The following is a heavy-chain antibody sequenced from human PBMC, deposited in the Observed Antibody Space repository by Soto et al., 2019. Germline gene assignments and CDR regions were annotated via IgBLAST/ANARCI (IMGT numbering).Heavy chain of an antibody. J-gene: IGHJ4*02. CDR2: TSFDGSNK. Sequence: PGGSLGFSCADSGFTFSTYGMHWVRQAPGKGLEWVAVTSFDGSNKYYADSVKGRFTISSDNSKNTLYLQMNSLRAEDTAVYYCAKDRETYRRSWPYFWGQGTLVTVSS. CDR3: AKDRETYRRSWPYF. D-gene: IGHD1-26*01. V-gene: IGHV3-30*18. CDR1: GFTFSTYG.